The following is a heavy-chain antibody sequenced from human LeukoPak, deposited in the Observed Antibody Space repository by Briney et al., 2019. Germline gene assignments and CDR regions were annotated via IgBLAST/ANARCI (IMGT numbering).Heavy chain of an antibody. CDR3: ARDPPYCGGDCYSDY. CDR1: GFMFSSNW. V-gene: IGHV3-7*03. Sequence: GGSLRLSCAASGFMFSSNWMSWVRLAPGKGLEWVANIKQDGSEKYYVDSVKGRFTISRDNARNSLYLQMNSLRAEDTAVYYCARDPPYCGGDCYSDYWGQGTLVTVSS. CDR2: IKQDGSEK. J-gene: IGHJ4*02. D-gene: IGHD2-21*02.